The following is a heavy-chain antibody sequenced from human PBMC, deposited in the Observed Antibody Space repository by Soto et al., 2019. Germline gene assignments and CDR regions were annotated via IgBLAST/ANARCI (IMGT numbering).Heavy chain of an antibody. Sequence: QVQLQESGPGLVKPSETLSLTCTVSGGSISSYYWSWIRQPPGKGLEWIGYIYYRGSTNYNPSLKSRVTISVDTSKNQFSLKLSSVTAADTAVYYCAKGGNSDFDYWGQGTLVTVSS. V-gene: IGHV4-59*01. CDR2: IYYRGST. CDR3: AKGGNSDFDY. D-gene: IGHD2-21*02. J-gene: IGHJ4*02. CDR1: GGSISSYY.